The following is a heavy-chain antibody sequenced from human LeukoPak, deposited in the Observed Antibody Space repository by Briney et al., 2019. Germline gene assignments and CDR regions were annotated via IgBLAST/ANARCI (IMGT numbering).Heavy chain of an antibody. V-gene: IGHV4-39*01. D-gene: IGHD7-27*01. CDR2: IYYSGST. Sequence: PSETLSLTCTVSGGSISSSSYYWGWIRQPPGKGLEWIGSIYYSGSTYYNPSLKSRVTISVDTSKNQFSLKLSSVTAADTAVYYCARLRLTTGEVIDYWGQGTLVTVSS. J-gene: IGHJ4*02. CDR1: GGSISSSSYY. CDR3: ARLRLTTGEVIDY.